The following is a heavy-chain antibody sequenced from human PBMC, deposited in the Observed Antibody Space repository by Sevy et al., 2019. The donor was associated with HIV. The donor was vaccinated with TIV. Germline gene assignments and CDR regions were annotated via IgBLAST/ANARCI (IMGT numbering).Heavy chain of an antibody. CDR1: GASVSSSIHY. D-gene: IGHD1-1*01. V-gene: IGHV4-61*01. J-gene: IGHJ6*02. CDR2: IHYNGIT. CDR3: ARGQTYNDLYHFYGMDV. Sequence: SETLSLTCTVSGASVSSSIHYWNWIRQSPGKGLEWVGSIHYNGITNYNPSLKSRVTISVDASKRQFSLKLSSVTAADTAVYYCARGQTYNDLYHFYGMDVWGQGTTVTVSS.